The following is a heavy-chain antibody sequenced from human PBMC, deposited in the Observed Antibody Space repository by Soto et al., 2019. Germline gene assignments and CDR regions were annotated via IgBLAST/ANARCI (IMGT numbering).Heavy chain of an antibody. V-gene: IGHV3-21*01. J-gene: IGHJ6*02. D-gene: IGHD3-10*01. Sequence: GGSLRLSCISSEFTFRTYTMNWVRQAPGKGLEWVSGIRGFSPYTFYAESVKGRFTISRDNAKNSLYLQMNSLRAEDTAVYYCARDRGYDAHDYYYNAMDVWGQGTTVTVSS. CDR3: ARDRGYDAHDYYYNAMDV. CDR1: EFTFRTYT. CDR2: IRGFSPYT.